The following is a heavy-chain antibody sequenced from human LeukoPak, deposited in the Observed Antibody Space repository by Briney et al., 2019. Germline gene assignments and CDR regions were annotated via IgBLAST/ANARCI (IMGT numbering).Heavy chain of an antibody. Sequence: GGSLRLSCAVSGFTFSSYWMNWVRQAPGKGLEWVASIKQDGGEKSYVDSVKGRFTISRDNAKNSLYLQMSSLRAEDTAVYYCARDGTAAGLYFDLWGQGTPVTVSS. CDR3: ARDGTAAGLYFDL. CDR1: GFTFSSYW. D-gene: IGHD6-13*01. V-gene: IGHV3-7*01. CDR2: IKQDGGEK. J-gene: IGHJ4*01.